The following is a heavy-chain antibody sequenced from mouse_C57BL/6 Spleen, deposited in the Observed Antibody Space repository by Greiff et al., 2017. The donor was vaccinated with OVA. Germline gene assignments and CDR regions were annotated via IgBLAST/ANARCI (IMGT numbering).Heavy chain of an antibody. CDR3: ARRDYDYDEGFDD. CDR2: IDPSDSET. Sequence: QVQLQQPGAELVRPGSSVKLSCKASGYTFTSYWMHWVKQRPIQGLEWIGNIDPSDSETHYNQKFKDKATLTVDKSSSTAYMQLSSLTSEDSAVYYCARRDYDYDEGFDDWGQGTTLTVSS. J-gene: IGHJ2*01. D-gene: IGHD2-4*01. CDR1: GYTFTSYW. V-gene: IGHV1-52*01.